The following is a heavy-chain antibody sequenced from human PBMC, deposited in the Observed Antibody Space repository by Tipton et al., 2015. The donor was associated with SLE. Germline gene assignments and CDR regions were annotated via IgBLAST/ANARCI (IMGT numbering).Heavy chain of an antibody. CDR2: IYTSGST. V-gene: IGHV4-61*09. Sequence: TLSLTCTVSGGSISSGSYYWSWIRQPAGKGLEWIGHIYTSGSTNYNPSLKSRVTISVDTSKNQFSLKLSSVTAADTAVYYCARDRGIFGVVSGGAFDIWGQGTMVTVSS. CDR3: ARDRGIFGVVSGGAFDI. D-gene: IGHD3-3*01. CDR1: GGSISSGSYY. J-gene: IGHJ3*02.